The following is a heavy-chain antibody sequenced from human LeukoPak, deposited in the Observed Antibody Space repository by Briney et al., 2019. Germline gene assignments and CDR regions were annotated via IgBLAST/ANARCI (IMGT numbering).Heavy chain of an antibody. D-gene: IGHD3-3*01. CDR3: ARGLPDFWSGSRNYNWFDP. CDR2: INPNSGGT. Sequence: ASVKVSCKASGYTFTGYYMHWVRQAPGQGLEWMGWINPNSGGTNYAQKFQGRVTMTRDTSISTAYMELSRLRSDDTAVYYCARGLPDFWSGSRNYNWFDPWGQGTLVTVSS. CDR1: GYTFTGYY. V-gene: IGHV1-2*02. J-gene: IGHJ5*02.